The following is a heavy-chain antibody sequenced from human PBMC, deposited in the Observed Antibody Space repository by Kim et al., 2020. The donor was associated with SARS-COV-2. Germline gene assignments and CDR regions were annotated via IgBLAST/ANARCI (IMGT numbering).Heavy chain of an antibody. Sequence: PGGSLRLSCAASGFTFSSYGMHWVRQAPGKGLEWVAVISYDGSNKYYADSVKGRFTISRDNSKNTLYLQMNSLRAEDTAVYYCAKDEITYYYGSGVDYWGQGTLVTVSS. D-gene: IGHD3-10*01. CDR2: ISYDGSNK. CDR1: GFTFSSYG. CDR3: AKDEITYYYGSGVDY. V-gene: IGHV3-30*18. J-gene: IGHJ4*02.